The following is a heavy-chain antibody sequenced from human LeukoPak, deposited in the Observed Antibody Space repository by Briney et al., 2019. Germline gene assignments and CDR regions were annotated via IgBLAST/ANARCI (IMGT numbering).Heavy chain of an antibody. CDR3: ATPPVGYFDWLLEN. Sequence: SVKVSCKASGGTFSSYTISWVRQAPGQGLEWMGRIIPILGIANYAQKFQGRVTITADTSTDTAYMELSSLRSEDTAVYYCATPPVGYFDWLLENWGQGTLVTVSS. CDR2: IIPILGIA. CDR1: GGTFSSYT. V-gene: IGHV1-69*02. J-gene: IGHJ4*02. D-gene: IGHD3-9*01.